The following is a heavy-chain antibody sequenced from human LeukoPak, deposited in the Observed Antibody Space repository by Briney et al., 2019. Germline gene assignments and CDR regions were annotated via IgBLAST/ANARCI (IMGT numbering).Heavy chain of an antibody. CDR3: ARHDSSGYYYAY. CDR2: IYSSGSS. D-gene: IGHD3-22*01. Sequence: SETLSLTCTVSGGSISSYYWSWIRQPPGKGLEWIGYIYSSGSSNYNPSLKSRATISVDTSKNQFSLKLSSVTAADTAVYYCARHDSSGYYYAYWGQGTLVTVSS. V-gene: IGHV4-59*08. CDR1: GGSISSYY. J-gene: IGHJ4*02.